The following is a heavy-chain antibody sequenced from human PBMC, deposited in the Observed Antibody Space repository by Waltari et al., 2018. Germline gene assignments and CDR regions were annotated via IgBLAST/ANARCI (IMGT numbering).Heavy chain of an antibody. CDR3: ASSMIVVAYEY. V-gene: IGHV3-30-3*01. J-gene: IGHJ4*02. CDR2: ISYDGSNK. D-gene: IGHD3-22*01. CDR1: GFTFSSYA. Sequence: QVQLVESGGGVVQPGRSLRLSCAASGFTFSSYAMHWVRQAPGKGLEWVAVISYDGSNKYYADSVKGRFTISRDNSKNTLYLQMNSLRAEDTAVYYCASSMIVVAYEYWGQGTLVTVSS.